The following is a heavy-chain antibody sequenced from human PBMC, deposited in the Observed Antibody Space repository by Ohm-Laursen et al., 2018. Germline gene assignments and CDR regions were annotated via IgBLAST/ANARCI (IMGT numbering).Heavy chain of an antibody. Sequence: GASVKVSCKASGYTFTSYDINWVRQAPGKGLEWMGGFDPEDGETIYAQKFQGRVTMTEDTSTDTAYMELSSLRSEDTAVYYCAREVVVVASVFDYWGQGTLVTVSS. D-gene: IGHD2-15*01. CDR1: GYTFTSYD. V-gene: IGHV1-24*01. CDR3: AREVVVVASVFDY. CDR2: FDPEDGET. J-gene: IGHJ4*02.